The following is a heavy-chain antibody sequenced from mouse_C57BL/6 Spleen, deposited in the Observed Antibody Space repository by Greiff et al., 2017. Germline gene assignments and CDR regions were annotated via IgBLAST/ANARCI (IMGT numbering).Heavy chain of an antibody. CDR3: TGEWLLLYYAMDY. CDR2: IRLKSDNYAT. J-gene: IGHJ4*01. Sequence: EVMLVESGGGLVQPGGSMKLSCVASGFTFSNYWMNWVRQSPEKGLEWVAQIRLKSDNYATHYAESVKGRFTISRDDSKSSVYLQMNNVRAEDTGIYYCTGEWLLLYYAMDYWGQGTSVTVSS. V-gene: IGHV6-3*01. CDR1: GFTFSNYW. D-gene: IGHD2-3*01.